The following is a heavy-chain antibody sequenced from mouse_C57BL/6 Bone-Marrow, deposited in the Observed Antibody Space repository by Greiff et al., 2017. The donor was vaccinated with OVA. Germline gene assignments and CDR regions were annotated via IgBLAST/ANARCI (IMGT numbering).Heavy chain of an antibody. CDR3: ASDYGSRRYFDV. J-gene: IGHJ1*03. Sequence: VHLVESGPELVKPGASVKISCKASGYAFSSSWMNWVKQRPGKGLEWIGRIYPGDGDTNYNEKFKGKATLTADKSSSTAYMQLSSLTSEESAVYFGASDYGSRRYFDVWGTGTTVTVSS. CDR1: GYAFSSSW. D-gene: IGHD1-1*01. CDR2: IYPGDGDT. V-gene: IGHV1-82*01.